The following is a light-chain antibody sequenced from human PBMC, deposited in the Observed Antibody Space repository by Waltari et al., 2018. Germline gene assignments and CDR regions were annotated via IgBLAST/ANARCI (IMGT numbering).Light chain of an antibody. V-gene: IGKV3-11*01. Sequence: EIVLTQPPATLSLSPGERATPSCRASQSVSSYLAWYQQKPGQAPRLLIYDASNRATGIPARFSGSGSGTDFTLTISSLEPEDFAVYYCQQRSSWPPWTFGQGTKVEIK. CDR2: DAS. CDR3: QQRSSWPPWT. CDR1: QSVSSY. J-gene: IGKJ1*01.